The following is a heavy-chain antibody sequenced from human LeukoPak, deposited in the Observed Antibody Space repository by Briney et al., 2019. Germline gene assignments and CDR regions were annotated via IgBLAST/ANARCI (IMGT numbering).Heavy chain of an antibody. CDR3: ARGSNYYYDVTADYPRY. CDR1: LYTFSIYY. Sequence: ASVKLSCKTSLYTFSIYYIHWGRQAPGQGLGSLGMINPCVDITTYVQTSQGRITMTRDTFTSTVYMELNTLRSEDTAVYYCARGSNYYYDVTADYPRYWGQGTLVTVSS. CDR2: INPCVDIT. D-gene: IGHD3-22*01. J-gene: IGHJ4*02. V-gene: IGHV1-46*01.